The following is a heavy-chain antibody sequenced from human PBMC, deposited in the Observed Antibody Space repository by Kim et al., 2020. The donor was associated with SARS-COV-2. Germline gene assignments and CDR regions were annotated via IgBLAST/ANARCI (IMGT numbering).Heavy chain of an antibody. J-gene: IGHJ4*02. CDR2: IYYSGST. D-gene: IGHD2-21*01. V-gene: IGHV4-39*01. CDR3: ARPKSTPYGPPQY. CDR1: GGSISSSSYY. Sequence: SETLSLTCTVSGGSISSSSYYWGWIRQPPGKGLEWIGSIYYSGSTYYNPSLKSRVTMSVDTSKNQFSLKLDSATATDTAVYYCARPKSTPYGPPQYWVQG.